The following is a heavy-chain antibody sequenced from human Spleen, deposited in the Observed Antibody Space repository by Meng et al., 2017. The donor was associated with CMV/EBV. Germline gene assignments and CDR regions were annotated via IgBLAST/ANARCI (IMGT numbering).Heavy chain of an antibody. J-gene: IGHJ4*02. CDR2: ISSSGNTI. Sequence: GGSLRLSCAASGFTFSDYYMTWIRQAPGKGLEWLSYISSSGNTIHYADSVKGRFIISRDTPKNSVYLQMNSLRAEDTAVYYCVREDYGDYFFDTWGQGTLVTVSS. CDR3: VREDYGDYFFDT. D-gene: IGHD4-17*01. CDR1: GFTFSDYY. V-gene: IGHV3-11*01.